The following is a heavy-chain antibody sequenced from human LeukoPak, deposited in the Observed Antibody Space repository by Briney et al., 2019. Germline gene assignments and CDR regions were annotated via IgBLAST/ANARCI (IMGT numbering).Heavy chain of an antibody. CDR2: ISAYNGNT. D-gene: IGHD1-20*01. J-gene: IGHJ4*02. Sequence: ASVKVSCEASGYTFTSYGISWVRQAPGQGLEWMGWISAYNGNTNYAQKLQGRVTMTTDTSTSTAYMELRSLRSDDTAVYYCARDLLLYNWNRKGTPFDYWGQGTLVTVSS. CDR1: GYTFTSYG. CDR3: ARDLLLYNWNRKGTPFDY. V-gene: IGHV1-18*01.